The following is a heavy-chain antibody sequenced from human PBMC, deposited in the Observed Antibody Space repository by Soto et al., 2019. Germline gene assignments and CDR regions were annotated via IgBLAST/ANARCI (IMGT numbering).Heavy chain of an antibody. CDR2: ISYSGST. V-gene: IGHV4-59*01. CDR1: GGSISSYY. CDR3: ARYDALVATIDY. J-gene: IGHJ4*02. Sequence: QVQLQESGPGLVKPSETLSLTCTVSGGSISSYYWSWIRQPPGKGLEWIGYISYSGSTNYNPSLKSRVTISVDTSKNQFSLKLSSVTAADTAVYYCARYDALVATIDYWGQGTLVTVSS. D-gene: IGHD5-12*01.